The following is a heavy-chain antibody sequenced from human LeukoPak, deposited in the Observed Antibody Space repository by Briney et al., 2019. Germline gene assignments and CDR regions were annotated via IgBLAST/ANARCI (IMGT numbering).Heavy chain of an antibody. CDR3: ARFAGYSSGWHDY. Sequence: SETLSLTCTVSGGSISSYYWSWIRQSPGKGLEWIGYVFYGGSTIYSPSLKSRVTISVDTSKNQISLKLTSVTAADTAVSYCARFAGYSSGWHDYWGQGALVTVSS. CDR2: VFYGGST. CDR1: GGSISSYY. J-gene: IGHJ4*02. V-gene: IGHV4-59*01. D-gene: IGHD6-19*01.